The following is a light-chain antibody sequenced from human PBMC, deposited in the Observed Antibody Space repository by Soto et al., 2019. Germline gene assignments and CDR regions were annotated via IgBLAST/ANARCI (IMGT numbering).Light chain of an antibody. CDR2: DVS. Sequence: QSVLTQPASVSGSPGQSSTISCTGTSSDVGGYNSVSWYQQHPGKSPKLMIYDVSNRPSGVSNRFSGSKSGNTASLTISGLQAEDEADYYCSSFTTITTPGYVFGSGTKLTVL. V-gene: IGLV2-14*01. J-gene: IGLJ1*01. CDR1: SSDVGGYNS. CDR3: SSFTTITTPGYV.